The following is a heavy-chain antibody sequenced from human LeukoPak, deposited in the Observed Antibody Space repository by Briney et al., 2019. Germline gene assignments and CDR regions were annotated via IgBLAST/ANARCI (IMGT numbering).Heavy chain of an antibody. D-gene: IGHD3-10*01. CDR3: ARDLNGSGSDSFDL. V-gene: IGHV4-31*11. J-gene: IGHJ4*02. Sequence: SQTLSLTCGVSGGSISSGNYFWSWIRHHPRKGLEWLGYSRFNGMTYYNPSLRGRVTMSVDTSKNQFFLNMTSVTAADTAGYYCARDLNGSGSDSFDLWGQGTLVTVT. CDR1: GGSISSGNYF. CDR2: SRFNGMT.